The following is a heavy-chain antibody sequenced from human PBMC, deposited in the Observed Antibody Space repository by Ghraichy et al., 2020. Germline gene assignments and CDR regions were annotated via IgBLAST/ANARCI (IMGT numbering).Heavy chain of an antibody. J-gene: IGHJ3*02. CDR2: ISSSSTSI. Sequence: GRSLRLSCAASGFTLSTYSMNWVRQAPGKGLEWVSYISSSSTSIYYADSVKGRFTISKDNAKNSLYLQMNSLRAEDTAVFYCVREGNAFDIWGQGTMVTVSS. V-gene: IGHV3-48*01. CDR3: VREGNAFDI. CDR1: GFTLSTYS.